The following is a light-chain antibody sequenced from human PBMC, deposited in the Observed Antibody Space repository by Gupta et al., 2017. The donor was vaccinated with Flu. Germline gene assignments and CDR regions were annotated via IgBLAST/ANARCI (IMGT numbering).Light chain of an antibody. CDR2: DAS. J-gene: IGKJ2*01. V-gene: IGKV1-33*01. CDR3: QHKNSRPWP. Sequence: DIKIKQSQSSLSASVGDRVTITFPASQDISNYLNWYQQKPGNAPKLLIYDASKLETGVPSRFSGSGSGTDFTFTISSRQHEDVASYYCQHKNSRPWPFGQGTKVEIK. CDR1: QDISNY.